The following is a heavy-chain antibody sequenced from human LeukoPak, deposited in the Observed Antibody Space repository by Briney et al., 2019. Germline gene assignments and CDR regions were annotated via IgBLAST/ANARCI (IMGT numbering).Heavy chain of an antibody. CDR3: ARDEGYCSSTSCRPLNWFDP. Sequence: PSETLSLTCTVSGGSISSYYWSWIRQPPGKGLEWIGDIYYSGSTNYNPSLKSRVTISVDTSKNQFSLKLSSVTAADTAVYYCARDEGYCSSTSCRPLNWFDPWGQGTLVTVSS. CDR2: IYYSGST. V-gene: IGHV4-59*12. CDR1: GGSISSYY. D-gene: IGHD2-2*01. J-gene: IGHJ5*02.